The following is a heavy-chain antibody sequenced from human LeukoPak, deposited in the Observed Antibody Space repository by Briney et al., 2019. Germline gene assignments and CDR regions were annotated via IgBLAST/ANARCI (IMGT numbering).Heavy chain of an antibody. CDR3: TREGGGLRFLKSFGVFDI. J-gene: IGHJ3*02. CDR1: GGSISSFY. D-gene: IGHD3-3*01. CDR2: IYYTGVT. V-gene: IGHV4-59*01. Sequence: SETLSLTCGVSGGSISSFYWSSIRQPPGKGLEWIGYIYYTGVTNYNPSLKRRVTISVATSKNQFSLKLPSVTAGDTAVYYCTREGGGLRFLKSFGVFDIWGQGTMVTVSS.